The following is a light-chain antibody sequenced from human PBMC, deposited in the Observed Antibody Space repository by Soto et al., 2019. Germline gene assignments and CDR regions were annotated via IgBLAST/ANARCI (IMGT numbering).Light chain of an antibody. CDR1: SSDVGAYNY. Sequence: QSVLTQPRSVSGSPGQSVTISCTGTSSDVGAYNYVSWYEQHPGKAPKLVIYNVSERPSGVPDRFSGSKSGNTASLTISGLQAEDAADYYCCSYAGTYAWVFGGGTKVTVL. V-gene: IGLV2-11*01. CDR2: NVS. CDR3: CSYAGTYAWV. J-gene: IGLJ3*02.